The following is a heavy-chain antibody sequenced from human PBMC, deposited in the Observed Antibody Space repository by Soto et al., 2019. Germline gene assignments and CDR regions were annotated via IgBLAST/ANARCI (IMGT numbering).Heavy chain of an antibody. CDR2: IKSKTDGGTT. V-gene: IGHV3-15*07. Sequence: EVQLVESGGGLVKPGGSLRLSCAASGFTFSNAWMNWVRQAPGKGLEWVGRIKSKTDGGTTDYAAPVKGRFTISRDDSKNTLYLQMNSLKTEDTAVYYCTTRPWGVVYAMDFDYWGQGTLVTVSS. CDR3: TTRPWGVVYAMDFDY. J-gene: IGHJ4*02. D-gene: IGHD2-8*02. CDR1: GFTFSNAW.